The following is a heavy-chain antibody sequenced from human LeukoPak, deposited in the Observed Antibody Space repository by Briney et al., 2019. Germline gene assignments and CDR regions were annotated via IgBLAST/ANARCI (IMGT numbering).Heavy chain of an antibody. V-gene: IGHV1-46*01. CDR1: GYTFTSYY. J-gene: IGHJ4*02. CDR3: ARDSLYYDFWSGNDY. CDR2: INPSGGST. D-gene: IGHD3-3*01. Sequence: ASVKVSCKASGYTFTSYYMHWVRQAPGQGLEWMGIINPSGGSTSYAQKFQGRVTMTRDTSTSTVYMELSSLRSEDTAVYYCARDSLYYDFWSGNDYWGQGTLVTVSS.